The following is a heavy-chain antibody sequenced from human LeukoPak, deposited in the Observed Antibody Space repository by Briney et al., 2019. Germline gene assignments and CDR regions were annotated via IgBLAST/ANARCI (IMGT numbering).Heavy chain of an antibody. D-gene: IGHD6-19*01. CDR2: IHHTGST. J-gene: IGHJ4*02. V-gene: IGHV4-4*02. Sequence: KPSETLSLTCTVSGDSISSNFGWSWTRQPPGKGLEWIGEIHHTGSTNHNSSLEGRVTISVDKSKNQFSLKLSSVTAADTAIYYCACKVLPVPAHYWALGTLVTVS. CDR1: GDSISSNFG. CDR3: ACKVLPVPAHY.